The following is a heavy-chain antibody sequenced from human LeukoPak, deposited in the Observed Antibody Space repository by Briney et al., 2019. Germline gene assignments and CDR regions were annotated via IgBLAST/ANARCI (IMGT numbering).Heavy chain of an antibody. J-gene: IGHJ4*02. Sequence: PGGSLRLSCATSGFTFGSYAMNWVRQAPGKGLEWVSVIYSGGSTYYADSVKGRFTISRDNSKNTLYLQMNSLRAEDTAVYYCARDKGNYYDSSRYYYANYFDYWGQGTLVTVSS. D-gene: IGHD3-22*01. CDR1: GFTFGSYA. V-gene: IGHV3-66*01. CDR3: ARDKGNYYDSSRYYYANYFDY. CDR2: IYSGGST.